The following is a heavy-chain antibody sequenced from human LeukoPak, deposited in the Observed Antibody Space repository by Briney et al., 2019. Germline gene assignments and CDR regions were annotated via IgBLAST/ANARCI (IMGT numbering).Heavy chain of an antibody. CDR1: GFTFSSYW. Sequence: PGGSLRLSCAASGFTFSSYWMQWVRHAPGKGLVWVSRIDGDGSSTNYADSVKGRFTISRDNAKNTVYLQMNSLSVEDTGVYYCASALTTVTPHFHYWGQGTLVTVSS. CDR2: IDGDGSST. D-gene: IGHD4-17*01. V-gene: IGHV3-74*01. CDR3: ASALTTVTPHFHY. J-gene: IGHJ4*02.